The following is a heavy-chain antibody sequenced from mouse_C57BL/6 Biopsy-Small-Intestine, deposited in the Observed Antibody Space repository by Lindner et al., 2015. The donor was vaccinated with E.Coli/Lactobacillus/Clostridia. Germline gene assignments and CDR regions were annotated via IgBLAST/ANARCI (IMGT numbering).Heavy chain of an antibody. J-gene: IGHJ3*01. D-gene: IGHD3-2*02. V-gene: IGHV1-22*01. CDR1: GYTFTDYN. CDR2: INPNNGGT. Sequence: EVQLQESGPELVKPGASVKMSCKASGYTFTDYNMHWVKQSHGKSLEWIGYINPNNGGTSYNQKFKGKATLTVNKSSSTAYMELRSLTSEDSAVYYCARFGQLRPPWFAYWGQGTLVTVSA. CDR3: ARFGQLRPPWFAY.